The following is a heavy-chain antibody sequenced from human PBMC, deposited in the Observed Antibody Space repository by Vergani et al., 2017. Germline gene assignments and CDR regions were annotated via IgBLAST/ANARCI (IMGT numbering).Heavy chain of an antibody. J-gene: IGHJ4*02. CDR1: GFTFSSYA. D-gene: IGHD1-26*01. V-gene: IGHV3-7*01. Sequence: EVQLLESGGGLVQPGGSLRLSCAASGFTFSSYAMSWVRQAPGKGLDWVASIKRDGTETFYVDSVKGRFTISRDNAKTTLYLQMNSLRAEDTAVYYCARDMASGQGYWGQGTLVTVSS. CDR2: IKRDGTET. CDR3: ARDMASGQGY.